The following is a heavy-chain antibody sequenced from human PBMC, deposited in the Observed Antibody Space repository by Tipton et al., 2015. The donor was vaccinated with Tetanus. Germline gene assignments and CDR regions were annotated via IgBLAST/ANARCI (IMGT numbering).Heavy chain of an antibody. J-gene: IGHJ4*02. CDR1: GFTFNYYS. Sequence: SLRLSCAASGFTFNYYSMNWVRQAPGKGLEWVTVIWYDGSNKYYADSVKGRFTISRDNSKNTVYLQMNSLRAEDTAVYYCARDRDDYGDYAPGFDYWGQGTLVTVSS. CDR2: IWYDGSNK. D-gene: IGHD4-17*01. V-gene: IGHV3-33*08. CDR3: ARDRDDYGDYAPGFDY.